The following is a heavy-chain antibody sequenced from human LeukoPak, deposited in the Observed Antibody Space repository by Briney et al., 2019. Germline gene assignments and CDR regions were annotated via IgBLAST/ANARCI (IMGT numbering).Heavy chain of an antibody. J-gene: IGHJ4*02. CDR3: AGSRYYDSSGYSPTFDY. V-gene: IGHV4-31*03. D-gene: IGHD3-22*01. CDR2: IYYSGST. CDR1: GGSISSGGYY. Sequence: PSETLSLTCTVSGGSISSGGYYWSWIRQHPGKGLEWIGYIYYSGSTYYNPSLKSRVTISVDTSKNQFSLKLSSVTAAGTAVYYCAGSRYYDSSGYSPTFDYWGQGTLVTVSS.